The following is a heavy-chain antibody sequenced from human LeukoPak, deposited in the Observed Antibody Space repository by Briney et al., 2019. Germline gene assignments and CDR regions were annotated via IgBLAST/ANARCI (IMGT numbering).Heavy chain of an antibody. CDR2: IYTTGST. J-gene: IGHJ3*02. CDR3: ARCITMVRGVICAFDI. D-gene: IGHD3-10*01. Sequence: SETLSLTCIVSGGSISNYYWSWIRQPAGKGLEWIGRIYTTGSTNYNPSLKSRLTMSVDTSKNQFSLKLSSVTAADTAVYYCARCITMVRGVICAFDIWGQGTMVTVSS. V-gene: IGHV4-4*07. CDR1: GGSISNYY.